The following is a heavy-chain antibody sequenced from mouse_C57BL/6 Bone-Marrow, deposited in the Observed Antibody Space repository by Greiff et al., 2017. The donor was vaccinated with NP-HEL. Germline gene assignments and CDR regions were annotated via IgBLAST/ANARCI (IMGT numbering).Heavy chain of an antibody. V-gene: IGHV14-4*01. CDR2: IDPENGDT. Sequence: EVQLVESGAELVRPGASVKLSCTASGFNIKDDYMHWVKQRPEQGLEWIGWIDPENGDTEYASKFQGKATITADTSSNTAYLQISSLTSEDTAVYYCTVSTMITTDYYAMDYWGQGTSVTVSS. CDR1: GFNIKDDY. J-gene: IGHJ4*01. D-gene: IGHD2-4*01. CDR3: TVSTMITTDYYAMDY.